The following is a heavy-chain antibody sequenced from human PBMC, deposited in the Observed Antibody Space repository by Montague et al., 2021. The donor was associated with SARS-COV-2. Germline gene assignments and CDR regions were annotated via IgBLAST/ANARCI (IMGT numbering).Heavy chain of an antibody. D-gene: IGHD3-3*01. CDR2: IYYSGNT. J-gene: IGHJ6*02. CDR3: ARHFPETIIGVDTHPGGMDV. Sequence: SETLSLTCTVPGGFISSSYWSWIRQPPGKGLEWIGYIYYSGNTNYNPSLKSRVTISVDTSKNQFSLKLSSMTAADTAVYFCARHFPETIIGVDTHPGGMDVWGQGTTVTVSS. CDR1: GGFISSSY. V-gene: IGHV4-59*08.